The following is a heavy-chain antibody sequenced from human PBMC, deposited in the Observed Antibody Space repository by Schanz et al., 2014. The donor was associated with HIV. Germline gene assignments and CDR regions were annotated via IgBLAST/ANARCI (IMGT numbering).Heavy chain of an antibody. Sequence: QVQLVQSGAEVKKPGSSVKVSCKTFGGTFRVYAISWVRQAPGQGLEWMGGIVPIFGTTNYAQRFQGRVSITADESTNTAYMELSGLRSEDTAVYYCARDQGYCAGSTCYSWYYFDSWGQGTPVTVSS. CDR1: GGTFRVYA. CDR2: IVPIFGTT. V-gene: IGHV1-69*01. D-gene: IGHD2-21*02. J-gene: IGHJ4*02. CDR3: ARDQGYCAGSTCYSWYYFDS.